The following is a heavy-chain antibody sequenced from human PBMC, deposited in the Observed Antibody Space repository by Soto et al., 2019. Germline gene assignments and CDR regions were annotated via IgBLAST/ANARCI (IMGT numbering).Heavy chain of an antibody. J-gene: IGHJ3*02. CDR2: ISSSGSTI. V-gene: IGHV3-11*01. CDR1: GFTFSDYY. CDR3: ARAGLVVPAAVSGAFDI. D-gene: IGHD2-2*01. Sequence: GGSLRLSCAASGFTFSDYYMSWIRQAPGKGLEWVSYISSSGSTIYYADSVKGRFTISRDNAKNSLYLQMNSLRAEDTAVYYCARAGLVVPAAVSGAFDIWGQGTMVTVSS.